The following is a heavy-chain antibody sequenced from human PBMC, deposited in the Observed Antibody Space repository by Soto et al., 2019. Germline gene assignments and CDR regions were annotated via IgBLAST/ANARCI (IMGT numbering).Heavy chain of an antibody. D-gene: IGHD5-18*01. CDR1: GFTFNSYG. CDR3: ARGEGYAYGYLTY. CDR2: IWYDGSNK. V-gene: IGHV3-33*01. Sequence: QVHLVESGGGVVQPGRSLRVSCAASGFTFNSYGMHWVRQAPGKGLEWVAVIWYDGSNKYYADSVEGRFPISRDNSKNTVYLQMNSLRAEDTAVYYCARGEGYAYGYLTYWGQGTLVTVSS. J-gene: IGHJ4*02.